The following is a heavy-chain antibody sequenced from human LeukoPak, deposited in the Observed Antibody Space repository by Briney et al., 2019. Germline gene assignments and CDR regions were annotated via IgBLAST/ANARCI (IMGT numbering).Heavy chain of an antibody. J-gene: IGHJ4*02. CDR3: AKDRAEIGPS. V-gene: IGHV3-21*04. Sequence: PGGSLRLSCAASGFTFSSYSMNWVRQAPGKGLEWVSSISSSSSYIYYADSVKGRFTISRDNAKNSLYLQMNSLRAEDTALYYCAKDRAEIGPSWGQGTLVTVSS. CDR1: GFTFSSYS. CDR2: ISSSSSYI.